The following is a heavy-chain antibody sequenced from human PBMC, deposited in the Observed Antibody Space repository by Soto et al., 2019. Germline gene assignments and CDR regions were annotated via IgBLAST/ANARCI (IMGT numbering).Heavy chain of an antibody. D-gene: IGHD4-17*01. CDR3: AIVRLTTVTREWMHFDY. Sequence: QVQLVQSGAEVKKPGASVKVSCKASGYTFTSYGISWVRQAPGQGLEWMGWISAYNGNTNYAQKLQGRVTMTTDTSTSTAYMELRSLRSDDTAVYYCAIVRLTTVTREWMHFDYWGQGTLVTVSS. V-gene: IGHV1-18*01. J-gene: IGHJ4*02. CDR2: ISAYNGNT. CDR1: GYTFTSYG.